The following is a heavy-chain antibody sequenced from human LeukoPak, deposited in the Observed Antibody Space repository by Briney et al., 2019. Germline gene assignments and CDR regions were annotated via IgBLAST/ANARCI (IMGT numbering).Heavy chain of an antibody. J-gene: IGHJ6*02. CDR3: ARDSQAVTQLYGMDV. CDR1: GYSFTGYY. CDR2: ISAYNGNT. D-gene: IGHD4-17*01. V-gene: IGHV1-18*04. Sequence: GASVKVSCEASGYSFTGYYMHCVRQSPGEGLEWMGWISAYNGNTNYAQKLQGRVTMTTDTSTSTAYMELRSLRSDDTAVYYCARDSQAVTQLYGMDVWGQGTTVTVSS.